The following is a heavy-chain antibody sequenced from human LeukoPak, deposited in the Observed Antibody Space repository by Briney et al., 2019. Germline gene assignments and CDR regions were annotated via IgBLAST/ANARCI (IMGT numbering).Heavy chain of an antibody. J-gene: IGHJ4*02. D-gene: IGHD6-19*01. CDR2: IYYSGST. CDR3: ARDSSGWYGVLMYFDY. Sequence: SETLSLTCTVSGGSISSSSYYWGWIRQPPGKGLEWIGSIYYSGSTYYNPSLKSRVTISVDTSKNQFSLKLSSVTAADTAVYYCARDSSGWYGVLMYFDYWGQGTLVTVSS. CDR1: GGSISSSSYY. V-gene: IGHV4-39*07.